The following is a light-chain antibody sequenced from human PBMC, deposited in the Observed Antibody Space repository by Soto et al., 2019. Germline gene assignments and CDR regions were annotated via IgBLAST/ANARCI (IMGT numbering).Light chain of an antibody. Sequence: DIGMAQSPLSLSVTPGEPASISCRSSQSLLHNNGYNYLDWYLQKPGQSPQLLIYLGSNRASGVPDRFRGSGSGTDFTLKISRVEAEDVGVYYCMQALQTPLTFGGGTKVDIK. CDR3: MQALQTPLT. CDR2: LGS. J-gene: IGKJ4*01. V-gene: IGKV2-28*01. CDR1: QSLLHNNGYNY.